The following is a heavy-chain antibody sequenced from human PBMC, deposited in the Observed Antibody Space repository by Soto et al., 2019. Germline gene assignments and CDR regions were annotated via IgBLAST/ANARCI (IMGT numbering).Heavy chain of an antibody. CDR2: IYYSGST. Sequence: SETLSLTCTVSGGSISSGGYYWSWIRQHPGKGLEWIGYIYYSGSTYYNPSLKSRVTISVDTSKNQFSLKLSSVTAADTAVYYCAGGYYYGSWSLFAGAFDIWGQGTMVTVSS. CDR3: AGGYYYGSWSLFAGAFDI. V-gene: IGHV4-31*03. J-gene: IGHJ3*02. CDR1: GGSISSGGYY. D-gene: IGHD3-10*01.